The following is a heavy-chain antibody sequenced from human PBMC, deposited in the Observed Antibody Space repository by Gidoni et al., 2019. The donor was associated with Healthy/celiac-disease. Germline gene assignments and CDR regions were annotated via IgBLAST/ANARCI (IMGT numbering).Heavy chain of an antibody. CDR1: GFTLGDYA. V-gene: IGHV3-49*05. Sequence: EVQLGESGGGWVKPGRSLRLSWTAAGFTLGDYAMSWFRQAPGKGLEWVVFIRSKAYGGTTESAASVQGRFTISRDASKSIAYLQMTSLNTEDTAVYYCTREYIAARPYYFDYWGQGTLVTVSS. CDR3: TREYIAARPYYFDY. CDR2: IRSKAYGGTT. J-gene: IGHJ4*02. D-gene: IGHD6-6*01.